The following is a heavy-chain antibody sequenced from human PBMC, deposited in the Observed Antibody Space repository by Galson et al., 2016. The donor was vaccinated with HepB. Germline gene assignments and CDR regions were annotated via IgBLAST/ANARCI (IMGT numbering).Heavy chain of an antibody. J-gene: IGHJ2*01. V-gene: IGHV3-9*01. D-gene: IGHD6-13*01. Sequence: SLRLSCAASGFNFGSYAMHWVRQPPGKGLEWVSGVSWDSGDTGYADSVKGRLTISRDNAKKSLSLQMNSLRVEDTALYYCVKSPGYASSLRYFDLWGRGTLVTVSS. CDR3: VKSPGYASSLRYFDL. CDR1: GFNFGSYA. CDR2: VSWDSGDT.